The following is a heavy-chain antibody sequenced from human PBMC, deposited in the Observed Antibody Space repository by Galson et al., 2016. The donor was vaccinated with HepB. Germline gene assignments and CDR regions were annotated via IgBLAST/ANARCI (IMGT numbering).Heavy chain of an antibody. V-gene: IGHV5-10-1*01. D-gene: IGHD3-10*01. CDR1: GYTFTNYW. Sequence: QSGAYVKKPGEALRISCKGSGYTFTNYWIHWVRQRPGKGLEWMGKIDPGNANTNYSPSFQGHVTISVDKSISTAYLQWSSLKASDTAMYYCARPYYYHSGSYRDWGQGTLVTVSS. CDR3: ARPYYYHSGSYRD. CDR2: IDPGNANT. J-gene: IGHJ4*02.